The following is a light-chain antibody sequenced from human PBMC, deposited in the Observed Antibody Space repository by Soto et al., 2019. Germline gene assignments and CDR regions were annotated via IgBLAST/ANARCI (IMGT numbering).Light chain of an antibody. J-gene: IGKJ4*02. CDR2: KAS. Sequence: DIQMTQSPSTLSASVGDRVTITCRASQTISSWLAWYQQKPGQAPRILIYKASSLESAVPSRFSGGGSGTEFTLTVSGLEPDDFATWCCQQSNIYPLMFGGGNKVEIK. CDR3: QQSNIYPLM. CDR1: QTISSW. V-gene: IGKV1-5*03.